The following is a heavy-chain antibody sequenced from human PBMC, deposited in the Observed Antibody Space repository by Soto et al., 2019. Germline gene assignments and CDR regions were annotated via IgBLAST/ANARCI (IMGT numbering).Heavy chain of an antibody. CDR1: GFTFSSYG. CDR2: ISYDGSNK. CDR3: AGDLSGYDSFDY. Sequence: GGSLRLSCAASGFTFSSYGMHWVRQAPGKGLEWVAVISYDGSNKYYADSVKGRFTISRDNSKNTLYLQMNSLRAEDTAVYYCAGDLSGYDSFDYWGQGTLVTVSS. V-gene: IGHV3-30*03. D-gene: IGHD5-12*01. J-gene: IGHJ4*02.